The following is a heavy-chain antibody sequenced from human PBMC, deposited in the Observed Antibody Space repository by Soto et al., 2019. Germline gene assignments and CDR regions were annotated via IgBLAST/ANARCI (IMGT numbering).Heavy chain of an antibody. CDR2: ISYDGSNK. CDR1: GFTFSSYG. Sequence: GGSLRLSCAASGFTFSSYGMHWVRQAPGKGLEWVAVISYDGSNKYYADSVKGRFTISRDNSKNTLYLQMNSLRAEDTAVYYCAKHISPMVRGVTYYYYYYGMDVWGQGTTVTVSS. V-gene: IGHV3-30*18. CDR3: AKHISPMVRGVTYYYYYYGMDV. J-gene: IGHJ6*02. D-gene: IGHD3-10*01.